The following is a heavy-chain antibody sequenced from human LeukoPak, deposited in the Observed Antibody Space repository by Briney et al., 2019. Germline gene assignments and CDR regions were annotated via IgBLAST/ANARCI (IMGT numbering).Heavy chain of an antibody. CDR3: AREKEGYCSRTSCYLDYYYYYTDV. V-gene: IGHV3-20*04. CDR2: LNWNGAST. J-gene: IGHJ6*03. CDR1: GFTFDDYG. Sequence: GGSLRLSCAASGFTFDDYGLSWVRQVPGKGLEWVSGLNWNGASTGYADSVKGRFTISRDNAKNSLYLQMNSLRAEDTAVYYCAREKEGYCSRTSCYLDYYYYYTDVWGKGTTVTISS. D-gene: IGHD2-2*01.